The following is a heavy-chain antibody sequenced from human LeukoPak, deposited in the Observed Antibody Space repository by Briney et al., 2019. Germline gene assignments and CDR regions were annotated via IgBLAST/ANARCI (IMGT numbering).Heavy chain of an antibody. Sequence: GGSLRLSCAASGFTFSSYSMNWVRQAPGKGLEWVSSIGSSSSYIYYADSVKGRFTISRDNAKNSLYLQMNSLRAEDTAVYYCARAPLYCSGGSCYAGLDWGQGTLVTVSS. D-gene: IGHD2-15*01. V-gene: IGHV3-21*01. CDR1: GFTFSSYS. CDR3: ARAPLYCSGGSCYAGLD. CDR2: IGSSSSYI. J-gene: IGHJ4*02.